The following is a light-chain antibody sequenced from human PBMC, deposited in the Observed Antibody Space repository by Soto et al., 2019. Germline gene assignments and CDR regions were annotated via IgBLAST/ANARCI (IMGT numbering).Light chain of an antibody. Sequence: EIVWTHPPAPFPLSQEKRATLSCRASQCVSSIYVAWYQQKPGQAPRLLIFGASSRATGIPDRFTGSGSGTDFNLTISTLEPEDVGVCDWPERQDCPPITFCQGTRLEI. CDR2: GAS. J-gene: IGKJ5*01. V-gene: IGKV3D-20*02. CDR1: QCVSSIY. CDR3: PERQDCPPIT.